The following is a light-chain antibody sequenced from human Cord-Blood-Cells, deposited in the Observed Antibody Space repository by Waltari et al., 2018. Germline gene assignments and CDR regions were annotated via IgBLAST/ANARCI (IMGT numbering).Light chain of an antibody. Sequence: QSALTQPASVSGSPGQSITISCTGNSSDVGGYNYVSWYQQHPGKAPKLMIYDVSNRPSGVSNRFSGSKYGNTASLTISGLQAEDEADYYCSSYTSSSTVVFGGGTKLTVL. CDR3: SSYTSSSTVV. V-gene: IGLV2-14*01. CDR1: SSDVGGYNY. J-gene: IGLJ2*01. CDR2: DVS.